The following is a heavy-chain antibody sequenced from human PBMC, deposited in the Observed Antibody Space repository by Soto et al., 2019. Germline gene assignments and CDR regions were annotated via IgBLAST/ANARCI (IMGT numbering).Heavy chain of an antibody. CDR1: GFTFTSYA. CDR2: ISGSGDPT. CDR3: AKLGTYDVLAGYYDPQYSFDH. J-gene: IGHJ4*02. D-gene: IGHD3-9*01. Sequence: EVLLLESGGGLEQPGGSLRLSCAASGFTFTSYAMSWVRQAPGKGLEWVSIISGSGDPTYYADSVKGRFTISRDNSQNTLHLQMNSLRAGDTAVYYCAKLGTYDVLAGYYDPQYSFDHWGQGALVTVYS. V-gene: IGHV3-23*01.